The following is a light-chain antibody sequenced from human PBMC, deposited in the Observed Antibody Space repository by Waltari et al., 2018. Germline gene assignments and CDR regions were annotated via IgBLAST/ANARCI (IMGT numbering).Light chain of an antibody. J-gene: IGKJ2*01. CDR1: QSVSSSY. CDR3: QQYGSSPPKVYT. Sequence: EIVLTQSPGTLSLSPGERDTLSCRASQSVSSSYLAWYQQKPGQAPRLLIYGASSRATGIPDRFSGSGSGTDFTLTISRLEPEDFAVYYCQQYGSSPPKVYTFGQGTKLEIK. CDR2: GAS. V-gene: IGKV3-20*01.